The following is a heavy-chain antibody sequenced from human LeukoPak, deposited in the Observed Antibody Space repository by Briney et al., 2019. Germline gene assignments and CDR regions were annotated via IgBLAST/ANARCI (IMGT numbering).Heavy chain of an antibody. J-gene: IGHJ6*02. V-gene: IGHV4-59*01. CDR1: GGSISSYY. Sequence: SETLSLTCTVSGGSISSYYWSWIRQPPGKGLEWIGYIYYSGSTNYNPSLKSRVTISVDTSKNQFSLKLSSVTAADTAVYYCAGSGITMVRGVIIPTYYYYGMDVWGQGTTVTASS. CDR2: IYYSGST. CDR3: AGSGITMVRGVIIPTYYYYGMDV. D-gene: IGHD3-10*01.